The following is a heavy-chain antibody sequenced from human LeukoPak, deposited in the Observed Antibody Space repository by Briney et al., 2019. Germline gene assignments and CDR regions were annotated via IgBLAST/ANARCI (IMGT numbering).Heavy chain of an antibody. Sequence: PGGSLRLSCAASGFSFGNYGMSWVRQAPGKGLEWVSALSGGGGSTYYADSVKGRFTISRDNSKNTLYLQMNSLRAEDTAVYYCAKAGGAVTGRVDYWGQGTLVTVSS. D-gene: IGHD6-19*01. CDR3: AKAGGAVTGRVDY. CDR2: LSGGGGST. V-gene: IGHV3-23*01. J-gene: IGHJ4*02. CDR1: GFSFGNYG.